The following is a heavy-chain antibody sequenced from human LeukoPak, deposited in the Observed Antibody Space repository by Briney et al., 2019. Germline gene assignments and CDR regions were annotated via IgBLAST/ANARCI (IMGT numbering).Heavy chain of an antibody. D-gene: IGHD3-22*01. J-gene: IGHJ4*02. Sequence: GGSLRLSCAASGSTFSSYGMHWVRQAPGKGLEWVSAISGSGGSTYYADSVKGRFTISRDNSKNTLYLQMNSLRAEDTAVYYCAKTYYYDSSGYYFDYWGQGTLVTVSS. CDR2: ISGSGGST. CDR3: AKTYYYDSSGYYFDY. V-gene: IGHV3-23*01. CDR1: GSTFSSYG.